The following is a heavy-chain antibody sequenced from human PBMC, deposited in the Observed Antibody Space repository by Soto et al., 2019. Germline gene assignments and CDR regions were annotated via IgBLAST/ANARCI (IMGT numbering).Heavy chain of an antibody. CDR1: GFTFSSYA. D-gene: IGHD3-10*01. J-gene: IGHJ4*02. V-gene: IGHV3-23*01. CDR2: ISGSGGST. CDR3: AKGTYYYGSGSYRNSY. Sequence: EVQLLESGGGLVQPGGSLRLSCAASGFTFSSYAMSWVRQAPGKGLEWVSAISGSGGSTYYADSVKGRFTISRDNSKHTLYLQMNSLRAEDTAVYYCAKGTYYYGSGSYRNSYWGQGTLVTVSS.